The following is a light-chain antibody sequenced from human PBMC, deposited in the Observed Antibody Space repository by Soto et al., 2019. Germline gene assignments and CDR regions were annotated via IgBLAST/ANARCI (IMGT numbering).Light chain of an antibody. CDR3: QQCYGSPLS. Sequence: DIQMTQSPSSLSASVGDRVTLTCRASQSIANHLNWYQHRPGKAHELVIYGASNLQSGVPSRFRGSGSGTDFFLTINSLQPEDVATYYCQQCYGSPLSFGGGTKVE. J-gene: IGKJ4*01. V-gene: IGKV1-39*01. CDR2: GAS. CDR1: QSIANH.